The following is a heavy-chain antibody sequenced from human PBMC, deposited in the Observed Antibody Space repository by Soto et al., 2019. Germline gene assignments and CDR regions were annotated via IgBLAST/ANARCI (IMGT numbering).Heavy chain of an antibody. D-gene: IGHD4-17*01. CDR2: IYYSGST. Sequence: QVQLQESGPGLVKPSQTLSLTCTVSGGSINSGDYYWSWIRQPPGKGLEWIGYIYYSGSTYYNPSLKRLVSISADTSKTQFSLKLSSVTAADTAVYYCARAKGLVTVTTSWFDPWGQGTLVTVSS. V-gene: IGHV4-30-4*01. J-gene: IGHJ5*02. CDR3: ARAKGLVTVTTSWFDP. CDR1: GGSINSGDYY.